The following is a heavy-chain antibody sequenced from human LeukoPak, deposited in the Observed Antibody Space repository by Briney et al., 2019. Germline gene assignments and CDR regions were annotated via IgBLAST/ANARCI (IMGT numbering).Heavy chain of an antibody. CDR3: ARGDSSGWYYFDY. J-gene: IGHJ4*02. D-gene: IGHD6-19*01. Sequence: SGTLSLTCAVSGGSISSTNWWSWVRQPPGKGLEWIGELYYSGSTYYNPSLKSRVTISVDRSKNQFSLKLSSVTAADTAVYYCARGDSSGWYYFDYWGQGTLVTVSS. CDR1: GGSISSTNW. V-gene: IGHV4-4*02. CDR2: LYYSGST.